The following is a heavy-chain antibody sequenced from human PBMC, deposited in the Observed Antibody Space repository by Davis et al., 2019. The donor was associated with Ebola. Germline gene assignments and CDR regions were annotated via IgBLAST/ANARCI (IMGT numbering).Heavy chain of an antibody. CDR3: ARERADAFDI. Sequence: GESLKISCAASGFTFSSYWMHWVRQAPGKGLVWVSRINSDGSSTSYADSVKGRFTISRDNAKNTLYLQMNSLRAEDTAVYYCARERADAFDIWGQGTMVTVSS. J-gene: IGHJ3*02. CDR1: GFTFSSYW. CDR2: INSDGSST. V-gene: IGHV3-74*01.